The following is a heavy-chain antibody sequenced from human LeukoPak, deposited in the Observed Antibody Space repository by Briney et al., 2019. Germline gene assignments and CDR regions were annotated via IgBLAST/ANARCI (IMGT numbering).Heavy chain of an antibody. CDR2: IIPILGIA. J-gene: IGHJ5*02. D-gene: IGHD1-1*01. Sequence: SVKVSCKASRGTFSSYTISWVRQAPGQGLEWMGRIIPILGIANYAQKFQGRVTITADKSTSTAYVELSSLRSEDTAVYYCARGYNWNDGEWADWFDPWGQGTLVTVSS. V-gene: IGHV1-69*10. CDR1: RGTFSSYT. CDR3: ARGYNWNDGEWADWFDP.